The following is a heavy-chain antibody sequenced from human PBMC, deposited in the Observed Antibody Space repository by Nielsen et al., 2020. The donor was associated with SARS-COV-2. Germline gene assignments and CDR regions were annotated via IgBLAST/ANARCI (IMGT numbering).Heavy chain of an antibody. V-gene: IGHV4-39*07. Sequence: SETLSLTCTVSGGSISSSSYYWGWIRQPPGKGLEWIGSIYYSGSTYYNPSLKSRVTISVDTSKNQFSLKLSSVTAADTVVYYCASLPLVFSSGWRSYFDYWGQGTLVTVSS. CDR3: ASLPLVFSSGWRSYFDY. J-gene: IGHJ4*02. D-gene: IGHD6-19*01. CDR2: IYYSGST. CDR1: GGSISSSSYY.